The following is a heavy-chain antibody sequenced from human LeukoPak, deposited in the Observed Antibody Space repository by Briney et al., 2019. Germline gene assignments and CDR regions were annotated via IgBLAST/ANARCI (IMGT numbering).Heavy chain of an antibody. CDR3: ARHPYGSGSYYYYYYYMDV. Sequence: SETLSLTCAVYGGSFSGYYWSWIRQPPGKGLEWIGEINHSGSTNYNPSLKSRVTISVDTSKNQFSLKLSSVTAADTAVYYCARHPYGSGSYYYYYYYMDVWGKGTTVTISS. D-gene: IGHD3-10*01. CDR1: GGSFSGYY. CDR2: INHSGST. V-gene: IGHV4-34*01. J-gene: IGHJ6*03.